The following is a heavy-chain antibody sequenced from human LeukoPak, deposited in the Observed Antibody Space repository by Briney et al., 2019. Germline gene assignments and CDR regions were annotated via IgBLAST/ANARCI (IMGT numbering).Heavy chain of an antibody. Sequence: KPGGSLRLSCAASGFTFSDYYMSWIRQAPGKGLEWVSYISSSSSYTNYADSVKGRFTISRDNAKNSLYLQMNSLRAEDTAVYYCARDGNCSGGSCYSRWYFDLWGRGTLATVSS. V-gene: IGHV3-11*06. CDR3: ARDGNCSGGSCYSRWYFDL. CDR1: GFTFSDYY. D-gene: IGHD2-15*01. CDR2: ISSSSSYT. J-gene: IGHJ2*01.